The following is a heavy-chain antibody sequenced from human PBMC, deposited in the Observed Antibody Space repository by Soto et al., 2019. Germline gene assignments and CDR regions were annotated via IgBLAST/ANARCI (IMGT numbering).Heavy chain of an antibody. CDR1: GFTFSSYA. J-gene: IGHJ3*02. V-gene: IGHV3-23*01. Sequence: EVQLLDSGGGLVQPGGSLRLSCAASGFTFSSYAMSWVRQAPGKGLEWVSSISGSGGGTYYADSVKGRFTFSRDNSKNTLYLQINSLKAEDTAVYYCAKSRGSGTYFNPSDAFDIWGQGTMVTVSS. CDR2: ISGSGGGT. CDR3: AKSRGSGTYFNPSDAFDI. D-gene: IGHD3-10*01.